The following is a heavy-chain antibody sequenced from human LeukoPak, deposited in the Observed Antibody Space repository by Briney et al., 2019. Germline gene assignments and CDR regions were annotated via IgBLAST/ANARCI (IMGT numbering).Heavy chain of an antibody. J-gene: IGHJ6*04. CDR2: INPKTGGT. Sequence: ASVRVSCTASGYTFTAYLMHWVRQAPGQGLEWMGWINPKTGGTNYAQKFQGRVTLTRDTSISTAYMEVSRLRSDDTAVYYCARVPGRDYDFYYRMDVWGKGTTVTVSS. D-gene: IGHD1-14*01. CDR1: GYTFTAYL. CDR3: ARVPGRDYDFYYRMDV. V-gene: IGHV1-2*02.